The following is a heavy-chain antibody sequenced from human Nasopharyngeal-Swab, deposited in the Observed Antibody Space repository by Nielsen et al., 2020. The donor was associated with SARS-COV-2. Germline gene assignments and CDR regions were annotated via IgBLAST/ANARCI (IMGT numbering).Heavy chain of an antibody. CDR1: GYTFTSYD. V-gene: IGHV1-8*01. CDR3: SRAGEGVVVPAAIMGGTYYYYYYMDV. J-gene: IGHJ6*03. D-gene: IGHD2-2*02. CDR2: MNPNSGNT. Sequence: ASVKVSCKASGYTFTSYDINWVRQATGQGLEWMGWMNPNSGNTGYAQKFQGRVTMTRNTSISTAYMELSSLRSEDTALYYCSRAGEGVVVPAAIMGGTYYYYYYMDVWGKGTTVTVSS.